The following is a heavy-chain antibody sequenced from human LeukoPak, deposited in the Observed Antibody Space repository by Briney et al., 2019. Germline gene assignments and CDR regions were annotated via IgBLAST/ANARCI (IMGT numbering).Heavy chain of an antibody. CDR2: ISVSGGST. CDR1: GFTFSSYG. CDR3: AKLSNSWFDP. J-gene: IGHJ5*02. D-gene: IGHD6-13*01. Sequence: RTGGSLRLSCVASGFTFSSYGMSWVRQAPGKGLEWVSGISVSGGSTYYADSVEGRFTISRDNSKNTLYLQMNSLRTEATAVYYCAKLSNSWFDPWGQGTLVTVSS. V-gene: IGHV3-23*01.